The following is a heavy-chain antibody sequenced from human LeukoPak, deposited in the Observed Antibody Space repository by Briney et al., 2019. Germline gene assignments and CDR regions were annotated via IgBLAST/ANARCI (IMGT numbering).Heavy chain of an antibody. CDR3: ATLKREDHR. CDR2: IYHSGST. J-gene: IGHJ4*02. Sequence: SETLSLTCAVYGGSFSGYYWSWIRQPPGKGLEWIGSIYHSGSTYYNPSLKSRVTISVDTSKNQFSLKLSSVTAADTAVYYCATLKREDHRWGQGTLVTVSS. CDR1: GGSFSGYY. D-gene: IGHD1-14*01. V-gene: IGHV4-34*01.